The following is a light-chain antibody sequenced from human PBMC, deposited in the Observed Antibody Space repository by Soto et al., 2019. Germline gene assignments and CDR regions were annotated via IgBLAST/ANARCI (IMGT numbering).Light chain of an antibody. CDR2: EVS. CDR3: TAWDDSLNGPVV. Sequence: QSALTQPASVSGSPGQSITISCTGTSSDVGGYKYVSWYQQHPDKAPKLIIFEVSNRPSGISSRFSGSKSGTSASLAISGLQSEDEADYYCTAWDDSLNGPVVFGGGTKVTVL. CDR1: SSDVGGYKY. J-gene: IGLJ2*01. V-gene: IGLV2-14*01.